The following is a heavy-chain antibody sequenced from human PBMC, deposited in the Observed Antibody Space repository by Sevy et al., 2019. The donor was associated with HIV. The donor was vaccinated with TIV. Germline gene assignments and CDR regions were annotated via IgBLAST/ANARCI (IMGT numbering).Heavy chain of an antibody. CDR3: TTFGWFGELFQAFDI. CDR1: GFTFSNAW. D-gene: IGHD3-10*01. CDR2: IKSKTDGGTT. Sequence: GGSLRLSCAASGFTFSNAWMSWVRQAPGKGLEWVGRIKSKTDGGTTDYAAPVKGRFTISRDDSKSTLYLQMNSLKTEDTAVYYCTTFGWFGELFQAFDIWGQGTMVTVSS. V-gene: IGHV3-15*01. J-gene: IGHJ3*02.